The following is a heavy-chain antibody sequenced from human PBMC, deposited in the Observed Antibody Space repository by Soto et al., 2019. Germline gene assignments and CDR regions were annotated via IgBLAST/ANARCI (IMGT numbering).Heavy chain of an antibody. D-gene: IGHD1-1*01. V-gene: IGHV4-4*07. CDR3: VRDGTKTLRDWFDP. CDR1: STSISGFY. CDR2: IYATGTT. J-gene: IGHJ5*02. Sequence: PSETLSLTCTVASTSISGFYWSWIRMSAGKGLEWIGRIYATGTTDYNPSLKSRVTMSVDTSKKQFSLKLRSVTAADTAVYYCVRDGTKTLRDWFDPWGQGISVTVSS.